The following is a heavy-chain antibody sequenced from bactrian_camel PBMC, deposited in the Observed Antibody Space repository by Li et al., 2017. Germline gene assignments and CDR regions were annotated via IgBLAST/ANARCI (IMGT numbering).Heavy chain of an antibody. CDR1: GFMYVRNC. J-gene: IGHJ4*01. Sequence: VQLVESGGGSVQAGGSLRLSCAGSGFMYVRNCMAWFRQAPGKEREGVARIYNGFTKYADSVKCRFTISQDNAKSIVTLQMDSLTIDDTAVYFCAAAYQITVRDRCTYRGQGTQVTVS. CDR2: IYNGFT. V-gene: IGHV3S53*01. D-gene: IGHD5*01. CDR3: AAAYQITVRDRCTY.